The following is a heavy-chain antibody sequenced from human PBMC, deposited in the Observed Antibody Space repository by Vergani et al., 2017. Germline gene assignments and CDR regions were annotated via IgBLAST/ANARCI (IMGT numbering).Heavy chain of an antibody. CDR2: IYHSGST. Sequence: QLQLQESGSGLVKPSQTLSLTCAVSGGSISSGGYSWSWIRQPPGKGLEWIGYIYHSGSTYYNPSLKSRVTISVDRSKNQFSLKLSSVTAADTAVYYCAREEVGAVAGTQYYFDYWGQGTLVTVSS. D-gene: IGHD6-19*01. V-gene: IGHV4-30-2*01. CDR1: GGSISSGGYS. J-gene: IGHJ4*02. CDR3: AREEVGAVAGTQYYFDY.